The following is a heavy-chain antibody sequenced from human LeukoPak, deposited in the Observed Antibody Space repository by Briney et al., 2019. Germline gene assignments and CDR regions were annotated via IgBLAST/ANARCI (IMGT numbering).Heavy chain of an antibody. Sequence: GASVKVSCKASGYTFTSFGISWVRQAPGQGLEWMGWISAYNGNTNYAQKLQGRVTMTTDTSTSTAYMELRSLRSDDTAVYYCARAGEYYDFWSGSKFIDYWGQGTLVTVSS. CDR2: ISAYNGNT. V-gene: IGHV1-18*01. CDR3: ARAGEYYDFWSGSKFIDY. CDR1: GYTFTSFG. J-gene: IGHJ4*02. D-gene: IGHD3-3*01.